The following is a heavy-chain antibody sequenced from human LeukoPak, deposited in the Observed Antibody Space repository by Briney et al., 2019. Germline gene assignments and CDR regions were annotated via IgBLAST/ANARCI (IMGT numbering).Heavy chain of an antibody. Sequence: PGGSLRLSCAASGFTFSSYWMSWVRQAPGKGLEWVANIKVDGSEKHYLDSVEGRFIISRDNAKNSLHLQMNNLRAEDTAEYYCVRDGPFGSGTFGYWAQGTLVSVSS. V-gene: IGHV3-7*01. CDR3: VRDGPFGSGTFGY. CDR2: IKVDGSEK. D-gene: IGHD3-10*01. J-gene: IGHJ4*02. CDR1: GFTFSSYW.